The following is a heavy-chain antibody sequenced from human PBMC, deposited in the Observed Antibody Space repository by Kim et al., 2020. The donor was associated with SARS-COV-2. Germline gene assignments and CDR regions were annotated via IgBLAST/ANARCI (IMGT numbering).Heavy chain of an antibody. D-gene: IGHD3-10*01. CDR1: GGSISSSSYY. V-gene: IGHV4-39*01. CDR2: IYYSGST. CDR3: ARHRGFFDY. J-gene: IGHJ4*02. Sequence: SETLSLTCTVSGGSISSSSYYWGWIRQPPGKGLEWIGSIYYSGSTYYNPSLKSRVTISVDTSKNQFSLKLSSVTAADTAVYYCARHRGFFDYWGQGTLVTVSS.